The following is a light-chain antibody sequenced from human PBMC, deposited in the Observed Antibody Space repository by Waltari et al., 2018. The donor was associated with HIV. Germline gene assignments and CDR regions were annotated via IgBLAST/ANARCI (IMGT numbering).Light chain of an antibody. V-gene: IGLV1-47*01. CDR2: RNN. CDR1: SSNIGSNY. CDR3: AAWDDSLSGHVV. J-gene: IGLJ2*01. Sequence: QSVLTQPPSASGTPGQRVTISCSGSSSNIGSNYVYWYQQLPGTAPNLLIYRNNQRPSGVPDRFSGSKSGTSASLAISGRRSEDEADYYCAAWDDSLSGHVVFGGGTKLTVL.